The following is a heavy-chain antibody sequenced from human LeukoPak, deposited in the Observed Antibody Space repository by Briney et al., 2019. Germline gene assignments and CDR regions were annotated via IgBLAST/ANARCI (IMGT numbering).Heavy chain of an antibody. CDR2: INPNSGGP. CDR1: GYTFTGYY. CDR3: AREDYSDQHTIFGGVRGAFDI. D-gene: IGHD3-3*01. J-gene: IGHJ3*02. Sequence: ASVKVSCKASGYTFTGYYMHWVRQAPGQGLEWMGWINPNSGGPNYAQKFQGRVTMTRDTSISTAYMELSRLRSDDTAVYYCAREDYSDQHTIFGGVRGAFDIWGQGTMVTVSS. V-gene: IGHV1-2*02.